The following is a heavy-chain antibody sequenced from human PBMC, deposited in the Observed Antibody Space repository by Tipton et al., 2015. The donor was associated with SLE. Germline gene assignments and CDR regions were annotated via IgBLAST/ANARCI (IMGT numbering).Heavy chain of an antibody. Sequence: TLSLTCTVSGGSISSHYWSWIRQPPGKGLEWIGYIYYSGSTNYNPSLKSRVTISVDTSKNQFSLKLSSVTAADTAVYYCARGPTYSSSGGDYWGQGTLVTVSS. D-gene: IGHD6-13*01. CDR1: GGSISSHY. V-gene: IGHV4-59*08. CDR3: ARGPTYSSSGGDY. CDR2: IYYSGST. J-gene: IGHJ4*02.